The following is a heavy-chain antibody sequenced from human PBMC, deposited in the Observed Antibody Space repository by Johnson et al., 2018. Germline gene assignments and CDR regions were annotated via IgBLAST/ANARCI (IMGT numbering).Heavy chain of an antibody. V-gene: IGHV3-30-3*01. CDR2: ISFDGSNK. Sequence: QVQLVQSGGGVVQPGRSLRLSCSASGFTFSRYALHWIRQAPGKGLEWVALISFDGSNKFHAESLRGRFTISRDNFKNTLSLQMNSPRAEDTAIYYCARGGIIGSTWAYAFDIWGQGTFLTVSS. J-gene: IGHJ3*02. D-gene: IGHD1-20*01. CDR1: GFTFSRYA. CDR3: ARGGIIGSTWAYAFDI.